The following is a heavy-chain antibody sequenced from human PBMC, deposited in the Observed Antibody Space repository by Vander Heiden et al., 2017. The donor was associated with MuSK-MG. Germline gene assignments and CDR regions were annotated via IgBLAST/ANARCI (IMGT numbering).Heavy chain of an antibody. D-gene: IGHD2-2*01. Sequence: QVQLVQPGAEVKKPGASVKVSCKASGYTFTSYGISWVRQAPGQGLAWMGWISAYNGNTNYAQKLQGRVTMTTDTSTSTAYVELRSLRSDDTAVYYCARVSSTSSQFRGFDPWGQGTLVTVSS. CDR1: GYTFTSYG. CDR3: ARVSSTSSQFRGFDP. CDR2: ISAYNGNT. J-gene: IGHJ5*02. V-gene: IGHV1-18*04.